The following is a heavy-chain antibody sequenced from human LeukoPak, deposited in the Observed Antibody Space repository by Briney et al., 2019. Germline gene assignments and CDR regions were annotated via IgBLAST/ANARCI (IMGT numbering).Heavy chain of an antibody. V-gene: IGHV4-39*01. CDR2: IYYSGST. CDR1: GGSISSSSYY. CDR3: ARRFSPVVGWFDP. Sequence: PSETLSLTCTVSGGSISSSSYYWGWIRQPPGKGLEWIGSIYYSGSTYYNPSLKSRVTISVDTSKNQFSLKLSSVTAADTAVYYCARRFSPVVGWFDPRGQGTLVTVSS. D-gene: IGHD2-15*01. J-gene: IGHJ5*02.